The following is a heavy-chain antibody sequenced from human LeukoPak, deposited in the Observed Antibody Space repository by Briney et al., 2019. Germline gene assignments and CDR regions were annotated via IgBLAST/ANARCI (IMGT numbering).Heavy chain of an antibody. D-gene: IGHD3-16*02. J-gene: IGHJ4*02. CDR3: ARVLYYDYVWGSYRYHYFDY. V-gene: IGHV4-59*12. CDR1: GGSIRSYY. CDR2: IYYSGST. Sequence: SETLSLTCTVSGGSIRSYYWSWIRQPPGKGPELSGYIYYSGSTYYNSSLRSRVTISVDTSKNQFSLTLSSVTAADTAVYYCARVLYYDYVWGSYRYHYFDYWGQGTLVTVSS.